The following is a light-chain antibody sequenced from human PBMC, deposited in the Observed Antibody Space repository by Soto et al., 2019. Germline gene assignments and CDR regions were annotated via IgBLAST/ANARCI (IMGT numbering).Light chain of an antibody. V-gene: IGKV3-15*01. CDR3: QQYSTWPPRLT. CDR2: GAS. Sequence: EIVMTQSPATLSVSPGESATLSCRASQSVNDDLAWYQQKPGQAPRLLIFGASSRATGTPARFSGSGSGTGFSLTISSLQSEDFAVYYCQQYSTWPPRLTFGGGTKVEIK. J-gene: IGKJ4*01. CDR1: QSVNDD.